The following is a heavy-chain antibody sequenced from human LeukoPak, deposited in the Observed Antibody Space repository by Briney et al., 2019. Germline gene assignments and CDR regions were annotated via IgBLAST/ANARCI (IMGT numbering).Heavy chain of an antibody. CDR3: AKERLVGATAPDY. Sequence: ASVKVSCKASGGTFSSYAISWVRQAPGQGLEWMGGIIPIFGTANYAQKLQGRVTITTDESTSTAYMELSSLRSEDTAVYYCAKERLVGATAPDYWGQGTLVTVSS. D-gene: IGHD1-26*01. J-gene: IGHJ4*02. V-gene: IGHV1-69*05. CDR1: GGTFSSYA. CDR2: IIPIFGTA.